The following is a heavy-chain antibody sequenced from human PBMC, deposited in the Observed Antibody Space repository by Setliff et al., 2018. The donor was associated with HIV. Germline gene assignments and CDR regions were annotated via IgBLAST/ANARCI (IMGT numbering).Heavy chain of an antibody. D-gene: IGHD3-22*01. CDR3: ARLDFFDSGTYPPYDS. CDR1: GFSFSDYH. V-gene: IGHV3-48*04. CDR2: ISSSSSPI. J-gene: IGHJ4*02. Sequence: GESLKISCAASGFSFSDYHMNWVRQAPGKGLEWISFISSSSSPIYYADSVKGRFTISRDNAKNSLFLQMNSLRAEDTAMYYCARLDFFDSGTYPPYDSWGQGTLVTVSS.